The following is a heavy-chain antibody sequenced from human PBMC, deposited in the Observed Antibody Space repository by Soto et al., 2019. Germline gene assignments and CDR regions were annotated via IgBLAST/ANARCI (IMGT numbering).Heavy chain of an antibody. CDR1: GGSIIGYY. D-gene: IGHD6-13*01. J-gene: IGHJ3*02. Sequence: SETLSLTCSVAGGSIIGYYWIWIRQPPGKGLEWIGYIYYSGSTNYNPSLKSRVTISVDTSKNQFSLKLSSVTAADTAVYYCARRYSSAFDIWGQGTMVTVSS. V-gene: IGHV4-59*08. CDR2: IYYSGST. CDR3: ARRYSSAFDI.